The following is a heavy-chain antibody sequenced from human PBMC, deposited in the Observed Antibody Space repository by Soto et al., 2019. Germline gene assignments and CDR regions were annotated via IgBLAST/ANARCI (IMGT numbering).Heavy chain of an antibody. V-gene: IGHV1-18*04. CDR3: VRAPQRNDY. J-gene: IGHJ4*02. CDR1: GYDFSSYG. CDR2: ISASNGNR. D-gene: IGHD2-2*01. Sequence: QVQLVQSGAEVKKPGTSVKVSCKASGYDFSSYGIIWLRQAPGQGLEWMGWISASNGNRDYAQQFQGRVTMTSDTSRTTAYMELRSLRSYDTAGYYCVRAPQRNDYWGQVTLV.